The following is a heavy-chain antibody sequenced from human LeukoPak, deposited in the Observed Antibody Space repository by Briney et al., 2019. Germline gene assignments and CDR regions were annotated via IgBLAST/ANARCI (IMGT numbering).Heavy chain of an antibody. D-gene: IGHD1-7*01. Sequence: GGSLRLSCAASGLISSPHWMHWVRQAPGKGLEWVSATSGSGGATYYADSVKGRFTISRDNSKNTLYLQMNSLRAEDTAIYYCAKSATGTTSNWFDPWGQGTLVTVSS. CDR2: TSGSGGAT. CDR3: AKSATGTTSNWFDP. CDR1: GLISSPHW. J-gene: IGHJ5*02. V-gene: IGHV3-23*01.